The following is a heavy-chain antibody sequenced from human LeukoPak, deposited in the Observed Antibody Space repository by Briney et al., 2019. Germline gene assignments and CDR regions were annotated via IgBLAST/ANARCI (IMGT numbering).Heavy chain of an antibody. J-gene: IGHJ4*02. CDR2: ISGSGVTT. V-gene: IGHV3-23*01. CDR3: ARRAGIYSHPYDY. Sequence: PGGSLRLSCAASGFTFSSYAMSWVRQAPGKGLEWVSAISGSGVTTYYADSVRGRFTISRDNSKNTLYLQMNSLRAEDTAVYYCARRAGIYSHPYDYWGQGTLVTVSS. CDR1: GFTFSSYA. D-gene: IGHD1-14*01.